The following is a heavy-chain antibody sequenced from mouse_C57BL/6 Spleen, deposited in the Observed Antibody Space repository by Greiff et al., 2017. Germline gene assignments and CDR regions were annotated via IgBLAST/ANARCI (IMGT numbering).Heavy chain of an antibody. V-gene: IGHV1-50*01. D-gene: IGHD1-1*01. Sequence: QVQLQQPGAELVKPGASVKLSCKASGYTFTSYWMQWVKQRPGQGLEWIGEIDPSDSYTNYNQKFKGKATLTVDTSSSTAYMQLSSLTSEDSAVYDCARHGGSSYCFDYWGQGTTLTVSS. CDR2: IDPSDSYT. J-gene: IGHJ2*01. CDR1: GYTFTSYW. CDR3: ARHGGSSYCFDY.